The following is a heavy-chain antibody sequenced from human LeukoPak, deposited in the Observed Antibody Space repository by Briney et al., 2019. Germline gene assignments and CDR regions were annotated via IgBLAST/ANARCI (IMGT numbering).Heavy chain of an antibody. D-gene: IGHD3-10*01. CDR1: GYSFTSYW. CDR2: IYPGDSDT. Sequence: GESLKISCKGSGYSFTSYWIGWVRQMPGKGLEGMGIIYPGDSDTRYSPSFQGQVTISADKSISTAYLQWSSLKASDTAMYYCARLNRRYGSGSYYVNYYGMDVWGQGTTVTVSS. J-gene: IGHJ6*02. V-gene: IGHV5-51*01. CDR3: ARLNRRYGSGSYYVNYYGMDV.